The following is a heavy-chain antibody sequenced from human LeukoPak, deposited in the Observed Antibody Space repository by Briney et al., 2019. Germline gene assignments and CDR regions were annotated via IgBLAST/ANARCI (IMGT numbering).Heavy chain of an antibody. V-gene: IGHV4-59*12. CDR1: GGSISSYY. D-gene: IGHD2-15*01. CDR2: IYYSGST. Sequence: SETLSLTCTVSGGSISSYYWSWIRQPPGKGLEWIGYIYYSGSTNYNPSLKSRVTISVDTSKNQFSLKLSSVTAADTAVYYCATPGYCSGGSCYSEYYFDYWGQGTLVTVSS. J-gene: IGHJ4*02. CDR3: ATPGYCSGGSCYSEYYFDY.